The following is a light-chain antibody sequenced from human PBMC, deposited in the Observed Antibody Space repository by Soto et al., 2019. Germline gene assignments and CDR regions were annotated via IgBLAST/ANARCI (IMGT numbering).Light chain of an antibody. J-gene: IGLJ2*01. CDR1: SSNVGSNY. CDR3: AAWDDSLSGHEL. CDR2: DNG. V-gene: IGLV1-51*01. Sequence: QSVLTQPPSVSAAPGQKVTISCSGSSSNVGSNYVSWYQQLPGTAPKLLIYDNGKRSSGIPDRFSGSQSGTSATLGITGLQTGDEADYYCAAWDDSLSGHELFGGGTKVTVL.